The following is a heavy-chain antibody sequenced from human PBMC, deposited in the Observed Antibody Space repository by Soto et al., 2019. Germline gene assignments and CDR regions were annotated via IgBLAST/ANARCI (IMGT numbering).Heavy chain of an antibody. CDR1: GYTFTSYA. CDR3: ASSFTVPAAIGY. V-gene: IGHV1-3*01. Sequence: ASVKVSCKASGYTFTSYAMHWVRQAPGQRLEWMGWINAGNGNTKYSQKKQSKVTITKDKSASTAYMELSSLRSEDTAVYYCASSFTVPAAIGYGGQGTLVTVSS. CDR2: INAGNGNT. D-gene: IGHD2-2*02. J-gene: IGHJ4*02.